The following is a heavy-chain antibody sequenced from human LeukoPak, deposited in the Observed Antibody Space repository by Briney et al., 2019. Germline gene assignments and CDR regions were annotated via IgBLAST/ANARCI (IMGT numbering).Heavy chain of an antibody. Sequence: QPGRSLRLSCAASGFTFSSYGMHWVRQAPGKGLDWVAFIRYDGSNKYYADSVKGRFTISRDNSKNTLYLQMNSLRAEDTAIYYCAKDRDDYIWGSYRDYWGQGTLVTVSS. CDR2: IRYDGSNK. CDR3: AKDRDDYIWGSYRDY. V-gene: IGHV3-30*02. D-gene: IGHD3-16*02. CDR1: GFTFSSYG. J-gene: IGHJ4*02.